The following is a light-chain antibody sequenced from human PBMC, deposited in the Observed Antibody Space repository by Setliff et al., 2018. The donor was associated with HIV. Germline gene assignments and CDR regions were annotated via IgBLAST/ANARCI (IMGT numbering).Light chain of an antibody. CDR3: SSYAGTNNWGV. CDR2: EVS. V-gene: IGLV2-8*01. CDR1: NSDVGGYNY. Sequence: QSALTQPASVSGSPGQSITISCTGTNSDVGGYNYVSWYQQHPGKAPKLMIYEVSKRPSGVPDRFSGSKSGNTASLTVSGLQAEDEADYYCSSYAGTNNWGVFGTGTKVTV. J-gene: IGLJ1*01.